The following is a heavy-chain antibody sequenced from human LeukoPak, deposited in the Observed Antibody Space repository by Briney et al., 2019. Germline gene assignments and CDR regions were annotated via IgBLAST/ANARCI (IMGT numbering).Heavy chain of an antibody. CDR2: IIPILGIA. J-gene: IGHJ4*02. CDR3: ARESNYDSCVGAFDY. CDR1: GGTFSSYA. D-gene: IGHD3-22*01. V-gene: IGHV1-69*04. Sequence: SVKVSCKASGGTFSSYAISWVRQAPGQGLEWMGRIIPILGIANYAQKFQGRVTITADKSTSTAYMELSSLRSEDTAVYYCARESNYDSCVGAFDYWGQGTLVTVSS.